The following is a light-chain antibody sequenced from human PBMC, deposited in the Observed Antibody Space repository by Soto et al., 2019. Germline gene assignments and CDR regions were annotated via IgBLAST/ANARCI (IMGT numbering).Light chain of an antibody. CDR2: EGT. Sequence: QSALTQPASVSGSPGQSITISCTGTSIDVGNYNLVSWYQQHPGKAPKLMMYEGTERPSGVSNRFSGSKSGNTASLTISGLQAEDDADYYCCSYAGGGTYVFGTGTK. V-gene: IGLV2-23*01. CDR1: SIDVGNYNL. CDR3: CSYAGGGTYV. J-gene: IGLJ1*01.